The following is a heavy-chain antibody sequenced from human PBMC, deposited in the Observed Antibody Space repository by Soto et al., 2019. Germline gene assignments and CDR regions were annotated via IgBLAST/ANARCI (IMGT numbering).Heavy chain of an antibody. V-gene: IGHV4-39*01. CDR1: GDSIISSDFY. CDR3: ARHSLALRKNNWFDP. CDR2: IFYLGSS. Sequence: ETLSLTCTVSGDSIISSDFYWGWVRQPPGKGLEWIGSIFYLGSSYYNPSLKGRVTMSVDTSKNQFSLRLRSVTAADTALYFCARHSLALRKNNWFDPWGQGIMVTVSS. D-gene: IGHD3-3*02. J-gene: IGHJ5*02.